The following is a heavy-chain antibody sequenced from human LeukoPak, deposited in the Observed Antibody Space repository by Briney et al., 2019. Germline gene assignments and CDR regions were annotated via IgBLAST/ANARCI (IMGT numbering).Heavy chain of an antibody. D-gene: IGHD3-22*01. Sequence: PGGSLRLSCGASGFSFSDYYMSWVRQAPGKGLEWISYISSTGRTIYYADSVKGRFTISRDNDKNSLYLQMNSLRAEDTAVYYCASYDSSGYYLDYWGQGTLVTVSS. CDR3: ASYDSSGYYLDY. CDR1: GFSFSDYY. V-gene: IGHV3-11*04. CDR2: ISSTGRTI. J-gene: IGHJ4*02.